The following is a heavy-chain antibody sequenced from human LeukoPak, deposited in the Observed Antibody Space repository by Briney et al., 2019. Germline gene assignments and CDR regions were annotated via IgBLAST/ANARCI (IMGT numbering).Heavy chain of an antibody. V-gene: IGHV3-33*01. CDR1: GFTFSSYG. CDR3: ARDRSPLYSSSWNQGYYFDY. CDR2: IWYDGSNK. D-gene: IGHD6-13*01. Sequence: GGSLRLSCAASGFTFSSYGMHWVRQAPGKGLEWAAVIWYDGSNKYYADSVKGRFTISRNNSKNTLYLQMHSLRAEDTAVYYCARDRSPLYSSSWNQGYYFDYWGQGTLVTVSS. J-gene: IGHJ4*02.